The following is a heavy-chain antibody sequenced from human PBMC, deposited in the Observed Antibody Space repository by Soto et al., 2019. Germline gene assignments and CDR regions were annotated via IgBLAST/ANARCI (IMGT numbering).Heavy chain of an antibody. V-gene: IGHV4-39*01. Sequence: PSETLSLTCSVSGGSISSSDHRWDWIRQPPGKGLEWIGGIYDSGNTYYNPSVKSRVTISVDTSNNQFSLKLSSVTAADTAVYYCARRRAALDYFDYWGQGTLVTVSS. J-gene: IGHJ4*02. D-gene: IGHD1-1*01. CDR3: ARRRAALDYFDY. CDR1: GGSISSSDHR. CDR2: IYDSGNT.